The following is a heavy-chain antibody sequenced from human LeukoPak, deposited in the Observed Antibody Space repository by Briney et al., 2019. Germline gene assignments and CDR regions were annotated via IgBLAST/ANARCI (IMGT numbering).Heavy chain of an antibody. D-gene: IGHD1-7*01. CDR1: GVSVSPYH. Sequence: ASETLSLTCFVSGVSVSPYHWTWIRQSVGEGLEWIGRVYSNGSSTYNPSLETRVAISVDTSNNQVSLRLTSVTAADTAVYFCARDNQRTSKGPPLRQYYLGLDVWGQGTTVTVSS. V-gene: IGHV4-4*07. CDR3: ARDNQRTSKGPPLRQYYLGLDV. J-gene: IGHJ6*02. CDR2: VYSNGSS.